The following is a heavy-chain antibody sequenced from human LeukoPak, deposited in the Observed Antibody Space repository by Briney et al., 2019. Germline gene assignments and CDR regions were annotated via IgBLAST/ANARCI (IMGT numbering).Heavy chain of an antibody. D-gene: IGHD6-13*01. CDR2: IYTSGST. V-gene: IGHV4-4*07. CDR1: DDSINFYY. CDR3: ASHTAGVDY. J-gene: IGHJ4*02. Sequence: PSETLSLTCTVSDDSINFYYWTWIRQPAGKGLEWIGRIYTSGSTNYNPSLKSRVTMSVDTSKNQFSLKLSSVTAADTAVYYCASHTAGVDYWGQGTPVTVSS.